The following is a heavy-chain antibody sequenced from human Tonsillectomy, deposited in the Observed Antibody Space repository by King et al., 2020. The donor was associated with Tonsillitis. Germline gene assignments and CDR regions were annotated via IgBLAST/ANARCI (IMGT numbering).Heavy chain of an antibody. CDR1: GFTLSNAW. CDR3: TSRGY. Sequence: VQLVESGGGLVKPGGSLRLSCAASGFTLSNAWMSWVRQAPGKGLEWVGRLKSKTDGGTIDYAAPVKGRFTISKNDSINTLYLQMNSLKTEDTAVYYCTSRGYWGQGTLLTVSS. J-gene: IGHJ4*02. CDR2: LKSKTDGGTI. V-gene: IGHV3-15*01. D-gene: IGHD1-1*01.